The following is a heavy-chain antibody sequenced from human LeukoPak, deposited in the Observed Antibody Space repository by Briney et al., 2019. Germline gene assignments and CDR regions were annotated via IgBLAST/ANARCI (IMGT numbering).Heavy chain of an antibody. CDR2: SRNKANSYTT. CDR3: AKVRNDGYAFDY. V-gene: IGHV3-72*01. J-gene: IGHJ4*02. D-gene: IGHD5-24*01. Sequence: PGGSLRLSCVVSGFTFSDHYMDWVRQAPGKGLEWVGRSRNKANSYTTEYAASVKGKFTISRDDSKNSLHLQMNSLKKEDTAVYYCAKVRNDGYAFDYWGQGTLVTVSS. CDR1: GFTFSDHY.